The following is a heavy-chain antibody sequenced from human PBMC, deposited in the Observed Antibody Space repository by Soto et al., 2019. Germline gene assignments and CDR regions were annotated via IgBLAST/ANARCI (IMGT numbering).Heavy chain of an antibody. D-gene: IGHD1-1*01. V-gene: IGHV3-48*01. CDR3: ALTVRLSAFDI. J-gene: IGHJ3*02. CDR1: GFTFSSYS. Sequence: GGSLRLSCAASGFTFSSYSMNWVRQAPGKGLEWVSYISSSSSTIYYADSVKGRFTISRDNAKNSLYLQMNSLRAEDTAVYYCALTVRLSAFDIWGQGTMVTVSS. CDR2: ISSSSSTI.